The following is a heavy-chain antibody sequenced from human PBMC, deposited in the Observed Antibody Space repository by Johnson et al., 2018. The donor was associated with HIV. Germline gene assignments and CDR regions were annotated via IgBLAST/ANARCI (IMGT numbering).Heavy chain of an antibody. CDR2: ISYDGGNK. V-gene: IGHV3-30*01. Sequence: QVQLVESGGDVVQPGRSLRLSCTASGFTFSSYAFHWVRQAPGKGLARVALISYDGGNKYYVDSVKGRFTISRDNAKNSLYLQMNSLRAEDTALYYFAKARRIAAAGSLNDAFDIWGQGTMVTVSS. J-gene: IGHJ3*02. CDR3: AKARRIAAAGSLNDAFDI. D-gene: IGHD6-13*01. CDR1: GFTFSSYA.